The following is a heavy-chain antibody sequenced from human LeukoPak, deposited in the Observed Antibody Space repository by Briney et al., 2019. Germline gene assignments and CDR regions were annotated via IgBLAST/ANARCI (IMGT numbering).Heavy chain of an antibody. D-gene: IGHD1-20*01. CDR1: GFTFSSYA. CDR2: ISSNGGST. J-gene: IGHJ4*02. V-gene: IGHV3-64*01. CDR3: AREAHAHNWNDVPPYFDY. Sequence: GGSLRLSCAASGFTFSSYAMHWVRQAPGKGLEYVSAISSNGGSTYYANSVKGRFTISRDNSKNTLYLQMGSLRAEDMAVYYCAREAHAHNWNDVPPYFDYWGQGTLVTVSS.